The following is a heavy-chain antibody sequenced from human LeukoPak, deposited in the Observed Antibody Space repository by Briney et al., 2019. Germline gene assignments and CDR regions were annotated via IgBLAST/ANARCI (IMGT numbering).Heavy chain of an antibody. Sequence: PGGSLRLSCAASGFTFSRFGMHWVRQAPGKGLEWVAIVWASGDKKYYADSVQGRFTISRDNSKNTLYLQMNSLRAEDTAVYYCARERLGGYFDYWGQGTLVTVSS. J-gene: IGHJ4*02. D-gene: IGHD5-12*01. CDR3: ARERLGGYFDY. CDR2: VWASGDKK. V-gene: IGHV3-33*08. CDR1: GFTFSRFG.